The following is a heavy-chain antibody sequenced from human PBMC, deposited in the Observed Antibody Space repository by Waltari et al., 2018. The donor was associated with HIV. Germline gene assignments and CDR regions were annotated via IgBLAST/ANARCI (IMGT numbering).Heavy chain of an antibody. Sequence: EVQLVESGGGLVQPGRSLRLSCAASGFTFDDYAMHWVRQAPGKGLGWVSGISWKSGSIGYADSVKGRFTISRDNAKNSLYLQMNSLRAEDTALYYCAKDMSSDDAFDIWGQGTMVTVSS. CDR2: ISWKSGSI. CDR1: GFTFDDYA. J-gene: IGHJ3*02. CDR3: AKDMSSDDAFDI. V-gene: IGHV3-9*01.